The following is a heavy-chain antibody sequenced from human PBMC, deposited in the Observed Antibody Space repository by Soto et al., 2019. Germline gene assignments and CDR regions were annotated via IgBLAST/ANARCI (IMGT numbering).Heavy chain of an antibody. CDR2: ISSSSSYI. CDR3: ARDGDSGPPGYYYYYYGMDV. V-gene: IGHV3-21*01. CDR1: GFTFSSYS. Sequence: EVQLVESGGGLVKPGGSLRLSCAASGFTFSSYSMNWVRQAPGKGLEWVSSISSSSSYIYYADSVKGRFTISRDNAKNSPYLQMNSLRAEDTAVYYCARDGDSGPPGYYYYYYGMDVWGQGTTVTVSS. D-gene: IGHD5-12*01. J-gene: IGHJ6*02.